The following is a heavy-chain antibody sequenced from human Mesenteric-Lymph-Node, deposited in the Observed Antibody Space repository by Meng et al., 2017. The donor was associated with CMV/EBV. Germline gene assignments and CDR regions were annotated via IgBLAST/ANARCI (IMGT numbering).Heavy chain of an antibody. Sequence: GESLKISCAASGFTFSSYAMHWVRQAPGKGLEWVAVISYDGSNKYYADSVKGRFTISRDNAKNTLYLHMNSLRAEDTAVYYCAVTYYYDSGGYSHFDYWGQGTLVTVSS. D-gene: IGHD3-22*01. CDR1: GFTFSSYA. J-gene: IGHJ4*02. CDR3: AVTYYYDSGGYSHFDY. V-gene: IGHV3-30*04. CDR2: ISYDGSNK.